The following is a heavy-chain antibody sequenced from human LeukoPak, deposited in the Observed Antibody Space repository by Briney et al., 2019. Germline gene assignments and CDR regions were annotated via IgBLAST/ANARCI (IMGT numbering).Heavy chain of an antibody. V-gene: IGHV1-2*02. Sequence: ASVKVSCKASGYTFTGYYMHWVRRAPGQGLEWMGWINPNSGGTNYAQKFQGRVTMTRDTSISTAYMELSRLRSDDTAVYYCARETYGSGSSNWFDPWGQGTLVTVSS. J-gene: IGHJ5*02. D-gene: IGHD3-10*01. CDR2: INPNSGGT. CDR1: GYTFTGYY. CDR3: ARETYGSGSSNWFDP.